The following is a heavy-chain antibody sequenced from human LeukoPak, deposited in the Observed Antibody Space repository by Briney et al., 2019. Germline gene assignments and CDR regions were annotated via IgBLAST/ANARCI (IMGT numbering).Heavy chain of an antibody. CDR2: ISYDGSNK. CDR1: GFTFSSYA. J-gene: IGHJ4*02. Sequence: PGGSLRLSCAASGFTFSSYAMHWVRQAPGKGLEWVAVISYDGSNKYYADSVKGRFTISRDNSKNTLYLQMNSLRAEDTAVYYCASQGDYFDYWGQGTLVTVSS. V-gene: IGHV3-30-3*01. D-gene: IGHD3-16*01. CDR3: ASQGDYFDY.